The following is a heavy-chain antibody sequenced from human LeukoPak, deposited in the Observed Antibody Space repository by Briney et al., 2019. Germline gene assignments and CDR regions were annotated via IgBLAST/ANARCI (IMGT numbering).Heavy chain of an antibody. V-gene: IGHV5-51*01. CDR3: ARLSGSYTHYYYYGMDV. J-gene: IGHJ6*02. D-gene: IGHD3-10*01. Sequence: GESLKISCKGSGYSFTSYWIGWVRQMPGKGLEWMGIIYPGDSDTRYSPSFQGQVTISADKSISTAYLQWSSLKASDTAMYYCARLSGSYTHYYYYGMDVWGQGTTVTVSS. CDR2: IYPGDSDT. CDR1: GYSFTSYW.